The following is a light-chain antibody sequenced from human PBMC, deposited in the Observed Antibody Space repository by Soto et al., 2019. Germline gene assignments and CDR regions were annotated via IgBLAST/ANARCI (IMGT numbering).Light chain of an antibody. Sequence: QSALTQPASVSGSPGQSITISCTGTSSDVGGYNYVSWYQQHPGKAPKLMIYAVSNRPSGVSNRFSGSKSGNTASLTISGLQAEDEADYCCSSYTSSSTQVFGTGTKLTVL. CDR3: SSYTSSSTQV. J-gene: IGLJ1*01. CDR1: SSDVGGYNY. CDR2: AVS. V-gene: IGLV2-14*01.